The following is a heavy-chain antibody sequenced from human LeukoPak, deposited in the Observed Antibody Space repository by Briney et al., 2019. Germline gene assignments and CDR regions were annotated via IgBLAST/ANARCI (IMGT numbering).Heavy chain of an antibody. CDR2: INPSGGST. V-gene: IGHV1-46*01. J-gene: IGHJ3*02. CDR1: GYTFTSYY. CDR3: ARTLGIELLPPNAFDI. Sequence: GASVKVSCKASGYTFTSYYMHWVRQAPGQGLEWMGIINPSGGSTSYTQKFQGRVTMTRDTSTSTVYMELSSLRSEDTAVYYCARTLGIELLPPNAFDIWGQGTMVTVSS. D-gene: IGHD7-27*01.